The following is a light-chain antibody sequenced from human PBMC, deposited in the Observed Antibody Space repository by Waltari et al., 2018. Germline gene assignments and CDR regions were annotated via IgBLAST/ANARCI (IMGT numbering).Light chain of an antibody. CDR3: HLYGSART. Sequence: NVLTQSPGTLSLSPGERATLYCRASQIVSNNYLAWYQQQPGQAPRLLIYGVSSRATGIPDRFSGSGSGTDFTLTISRLEPEDSAVYFCHLYGSARTFGGGTKVEIK. CDR2: GVS. V-gene: IGKV3-20*01. CDR1: QIVSNNY. J-gene: IGKJ4*01.